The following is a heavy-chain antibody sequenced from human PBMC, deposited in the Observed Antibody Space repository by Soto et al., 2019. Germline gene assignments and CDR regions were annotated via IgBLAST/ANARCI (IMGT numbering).Heavy chain of an antibody. J-gene: IGHJ4*02. D-gene: IGHD4-4*01. CDR3: ARVLSYSDYFDS. CDR1: CGSISTGGYY. CDR2: IYYSGST. V-gene: IGHV4-31*03. Sequence: SETLSVTCTVSCGSISTGGYYWSWIRQHPEKGLEWIGYIYYSGSTYYNPSLKSRVIISVDTSKNQFSLKLSSVTAADTAVYYCARVLSYSDYFDSWGQGTLVTVSS.